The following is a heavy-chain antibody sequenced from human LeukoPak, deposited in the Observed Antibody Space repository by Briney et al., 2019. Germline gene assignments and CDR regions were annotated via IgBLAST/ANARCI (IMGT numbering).Heavy chain of an antibody. J-gene: IGHJ6*02. CDR3: ARGGGWDAYYYYGLDV. CDR2: ISSGSDYI. V-gene: IGHV3-21*01. D-gene: IGHD6-19*01. CDR1: GFTFSGYT. Sequence: PGRSLRLSCAASGFTFSGYTMNWVRQAPGKGLEWISSISSGSDYIYYADSVKGRFTISRDNAKNSLYLQVSSLRAEDTAVYYCARGGGWDAYYYYGLDVWGQGTTVTVSS.